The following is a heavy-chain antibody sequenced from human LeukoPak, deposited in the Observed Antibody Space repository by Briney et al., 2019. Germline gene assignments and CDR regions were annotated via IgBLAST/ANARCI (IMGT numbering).Heavy chain of an antibody. CDR3: ARGQQLAYDY. V-gene: IGHV3-21*01. Sequence: GGSLRLSCAASGFTFSSYSINWVRQAPGEGLEWVSSISSSSDYISYADSVKGRFTISRDNAKNTLYLQMNSLRAEDTAVYYCARGQQLAYDYWGQGTLVTVSS. D-gene: IGHD6-13*01. J-gene: IGHJ4*02. CDR2: ISSSSDYI. CDR1: GFTFSSYS.